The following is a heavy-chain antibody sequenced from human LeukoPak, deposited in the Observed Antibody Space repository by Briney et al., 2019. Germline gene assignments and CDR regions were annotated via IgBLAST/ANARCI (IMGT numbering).Heavy chain of an antibody. CDR3: AREDYYDSSGYLRH. CDR1: GGSISSSSYY. D-gene: IGHD3-22*01. CDR2: IYYSGST. V-gene: IGHV4-39*07. Sequence: SETLSLTCTVSGGSISSSSYYWGWIRQPPGKGLEWIGSIYYSGSTYYNPSLKSRVTISVDTSKNQFSLKLSSVTAADTAVYYCAREDYYDSSGYLRHWGQGTLVTVSS. J-gene: IGHJ4*02.